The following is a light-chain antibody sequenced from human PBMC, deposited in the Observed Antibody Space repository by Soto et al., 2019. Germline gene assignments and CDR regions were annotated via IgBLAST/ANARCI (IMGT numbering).Light chain of an antibody. CDR2: NVS. J-gene: IGKJ5*01. CDR3: MQGTHWPPIT. Sequence: DVVMTQSPLSLPVTLGQPASISCRSSQSLVYSDGNTYLNWFQQRPGQSPRRLIYNVSKRDSGVQDRFSGSGSGTDFTLKISRVEAEDVGVYYCMQGTHWPPITFGQGTRLEIK. V-gene: IGKV2-30*01. CDR1: QSLVYSDGNTY.